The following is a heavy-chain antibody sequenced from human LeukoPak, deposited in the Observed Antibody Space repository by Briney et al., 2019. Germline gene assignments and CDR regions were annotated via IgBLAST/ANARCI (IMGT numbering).Heavy chain of an antibody. Sequence: PSETLSLTCTVSGGSFSSGISYWGWIRQPPGTGLEWIGSLSYSGSTYYNPSLKSRVTISVDTSKNQFSLKLSSVTAADTAVYYCARAIYDGSGYHYYYYCIDVWGKGTTVTISS. D-gene: IGHD3-22*01. CDR2: LSYSGST. V-gene: IGHV4-39*01. CDR3: ARAIYDGSGYHYYYYCIDV. J-gene: IGHJ6*03. CDR1: GGSFSSGISY.